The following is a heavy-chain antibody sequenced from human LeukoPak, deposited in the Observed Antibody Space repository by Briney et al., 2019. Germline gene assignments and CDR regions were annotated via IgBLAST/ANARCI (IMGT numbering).Heavy chain of an antibody. V-gene: IGHV1-18*01. J-gene: IGHJ4*02. D-gene: IGHD4-11*01. Sequence: ASVTVSCTASGYTFTSYGISWVRRAPGQGLEWMGWISAYNGNTNYAQKLQGRVTMTTDTSTSTAYMELRSLRSDDTAVYYCAREIDDYYYFDYWGQRTLVTVSS. CDR1: GYTFTSYG. CDR3: AREIDDYYYFDY. CDR2: ISAYNGNT.